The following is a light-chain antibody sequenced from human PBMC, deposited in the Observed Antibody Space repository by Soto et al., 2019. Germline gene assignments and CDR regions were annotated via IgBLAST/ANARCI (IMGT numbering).Light chain of an antibody. J-gene: IGLJ2*01. CDR1: TGAVTSGHY. CDR2: DTS. V-gene: IGLV7-46*01. Sequence: QAVVTQEPSLTVSPGGTVTLTCGSSTGAVTSGHYPSWLPQKPGQAPRTLIYDTSNKHSWTPARFSGSLLGGKAALTLSGAQPEDEAEYYCLLSYSGARLVVFGGGTKLTVL. CDR3: LLSYSGARLVV.